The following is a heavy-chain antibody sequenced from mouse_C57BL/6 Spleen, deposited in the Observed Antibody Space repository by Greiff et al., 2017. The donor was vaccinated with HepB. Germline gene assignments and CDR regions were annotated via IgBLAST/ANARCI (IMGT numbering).Heavy chain of an antibody. V-gene: IGHV7-3*01. CDR3: ACSYYYGSSLYWYFDV. J-gene: IGHJ1*03. CDR2: IRNKANGYTT. CDR1: GFTFTDYY. D-gene: IGHD1-1*01. Sequence: EVKVVESGGGLVQPGGSLSLSCAASGFTFTDYYMSWVRQPPGKALEWLGFIRNKANGYTTEYSASVKGRFTISRDNSQSILYLQMNALRAEDSATYYCACSYYYGSSLYWYFDVWGTGTTVTVSS.